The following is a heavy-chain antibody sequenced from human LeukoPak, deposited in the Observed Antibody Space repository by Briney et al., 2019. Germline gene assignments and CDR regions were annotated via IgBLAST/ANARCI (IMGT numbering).Heavy chain of an antibody. D-gene: IGHD2-15*01. CDR3: ARGGVVAGGLDY. Sequence: GASVKVSCKTSGGSFSSYAISWVRQAPGQGLEFLGVFVPSFAITNYAQKFQGRVTITADKSTRTVYMELRSLRSEDTAVYYCARGGVVAGGLDYWGQGTLVTVSS. V-gene: IGHV1-69*10. CDR1: GGSFSSYA. J-gene: IGHJ4*02. CDR2: FVPSFAIT.